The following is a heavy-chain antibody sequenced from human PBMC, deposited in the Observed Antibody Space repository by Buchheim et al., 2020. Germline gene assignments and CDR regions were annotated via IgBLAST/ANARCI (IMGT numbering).Heavy chain of an antibody. J-gene: IGHJ5*02. V-gene: IGHV3-48*01. D-gene: IGHD2-15*01. CDR3: ARRTHPYCSGGSCYPGGFDP. CDR1: GFTFSSYS. CDR2: ISSSSSII. Sequence: EVQLVESGGGLVQPGGSLRLSCAASGFTFSSYSMNWVRQAPGKGLEWVSYISSSSSIIYYADSVKGRFTISRDNAKNSLYLQMNSLRAEDTAVYYCARRTHPYCSGGSCYPGGFDPWGQGTL.